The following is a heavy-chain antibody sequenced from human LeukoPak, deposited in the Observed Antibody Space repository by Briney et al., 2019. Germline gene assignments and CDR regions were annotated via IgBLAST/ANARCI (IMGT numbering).Heavy chain of an antibody. CDR1: GGSFSGYY. CDR2: INHSGST. V-gene: IGHV4-34*01. CDR3: AKLAKLGKAHYFDH. J-gene: IGHJ4*02. D-gene: IGHD1-1*01. Sequence: SETLSLTCAVYGGSFSGYYWSWIRQPPGKGLEWIGEINHSGSTNYNPSLKSRVTISVDTSKNQFSLKVHSVTAADTALYYCAKLAKLGKAHYFDHWGQGTPVTVSS.